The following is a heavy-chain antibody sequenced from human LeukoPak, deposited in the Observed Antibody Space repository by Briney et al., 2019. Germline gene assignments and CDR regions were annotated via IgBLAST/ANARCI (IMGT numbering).Heavy chain of an antibody. CDR1: GFTVSSNF. J-gene: IGHJ4*02. Sequence: GGSLRLSYAASGFTVSSNFMSWVRQAPGKGLEWVTVIYSDGTTYFADSVKGRFTISRDNSKNTLYLHMNSLRVEDTAVYYCARDYPSFDYWGQGTLVTVSS. CDR3: ARDYPSFDY. V-gene: IGHV3-53*01. CDR2: IYSDGTT.